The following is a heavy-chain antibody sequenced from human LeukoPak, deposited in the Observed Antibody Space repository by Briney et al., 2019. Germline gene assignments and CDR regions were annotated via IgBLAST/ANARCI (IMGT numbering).Heavy chain of an antibody. CDR2: INTNTWNP. CDR1: GYTFTSYA. J-gene: IGHJ4*02. D-gene: IGHD4-11*01. Sequence: AAVKVSCKASGYTFTSYAMNWVRQAPGQGLEWMGWINTNTWNPNYAHGVRGRFVFSLETSVRKAYLQIRSLKAEDTAVYYCARDVGTTVTTLFDYWGQGTLVTVSS. V-gene: IGHV7-4-1*02. CDR3: ARDVGTTVTTLFDY.